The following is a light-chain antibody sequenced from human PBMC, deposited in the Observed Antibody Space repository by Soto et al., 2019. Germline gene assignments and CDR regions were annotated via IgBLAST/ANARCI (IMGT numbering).Light chain of an antibody. CDR3: QQYGSSPPT. J-gene: IGKJ1*01. V-gene: IGKV3-20*01. CDR1: QSVSSSY. Sequence: IVLTQSPGTLSLSPGERATLSCRASQSVSSSYLAWYQQKPGQAPRLLIYGASSRATGIPDRFSGSGSGTDFTLTISRLEPEDFAVYYCQQYGSSPPTFGQGPKVDIK. CDR2: GAS.